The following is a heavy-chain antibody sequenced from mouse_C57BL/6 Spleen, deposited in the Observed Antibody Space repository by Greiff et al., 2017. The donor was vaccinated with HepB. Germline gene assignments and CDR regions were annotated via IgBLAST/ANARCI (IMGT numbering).Heavy chain of an antibody. J-gene: IGHJ2*01. CDR3: ARRDYSNYEGY. D-gene: IGHD2-5*01. CDR2: ISSGGSYT. V-gene: IGHV5-6*01. Sequence: EVQLQESGGDLVKPGGSLKLSCAASGFTFSSYGMSWVRQTPDKRLEWVATISSGGSYTYYPDSVKGRFTISRDNAKNTLYLQMSSLKSEDTAMYYCARRDYSNYEGYWGQGTTLTVSS. CDR1: GFTFSSYG.